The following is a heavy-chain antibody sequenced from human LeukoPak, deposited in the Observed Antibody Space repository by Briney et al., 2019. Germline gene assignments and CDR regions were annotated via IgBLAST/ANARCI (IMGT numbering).Heavy chain of an antibody. D-gene: IGHD3-22*01. V-gene: IGHV3-7*03. CDR2: IKQDGSDK. J-gene: IGHJ4*02. CDR3: ATPLDYYDRSDSHQGGD. Sequence: GGSLRLSCAASGFTFSTYWMSWVRQAPGKGLEWVANIKQDGSDKYYVDSVKGRFTISRDNAKNSLYLQMSSLRAEDTAVYYCATPLDYYDRSDSHQGGDWGQGTLVTVSS. CDR1: GFTFSTYW.